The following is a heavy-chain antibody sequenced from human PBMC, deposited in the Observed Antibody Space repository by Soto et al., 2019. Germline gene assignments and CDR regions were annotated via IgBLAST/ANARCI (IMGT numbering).Heavy chain of an antibody. J-gene: IGHJ3*02. CDR1: RGSISSGTNY. V-gene: IGHV4-39*07. D-gene: IGHD3-22*01. Sequence: SETLSLTCTVSRGSISSGTNYWAWIRQPPGKGLEWIANIYYSGSTFYNPSLKSRVTMSVDTSKNQFSLKLSSVTAADTAVYYCARVPSGYYYDSSGSHLGAFDIWGQGTMVTVSS. CDR2: IYYSGST. CDR3: ARVPSGYYYDSSGSHLGAFDI.